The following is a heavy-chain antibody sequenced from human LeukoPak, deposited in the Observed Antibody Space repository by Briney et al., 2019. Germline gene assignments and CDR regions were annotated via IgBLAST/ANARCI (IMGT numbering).Heavy chain of an antibody. CDR2: IWYDGSNK. J-gene: IGHJ4*02. CDR1: GFMFSSHG. Sequence: GRSLRLSCAASGFMFSSHGMHWVRQAPGKGLEWVAVIWYDGSNKYYVDPVKGRFTISRDNSKNTLYLQMNSLRAEDTAVYYCARVYPDVDFWSGYYLLDYWGQGTLVTVSS. D-gene: IGHD3-3*01. V-gene: IGHV3-33*01. CDR3: ARVYPDVDFWSGYYLLDY.